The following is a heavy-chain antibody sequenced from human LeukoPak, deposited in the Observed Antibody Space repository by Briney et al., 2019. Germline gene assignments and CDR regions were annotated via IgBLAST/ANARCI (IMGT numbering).Heavy chain of an antibody. CDR2: IRNKANSYTT. Sequence: PGGSLRLSCAASGFTFSDHYMDWVRQAPGKGLGWVGRIRNKANSYTTEYAASVKGRFTISRDDSRNSLYLQMNSLKTEDTAVYYCASLIYGDYSYWGQGTLVTVSS. D-gene: IGHD4-17*01. CDR1: GFTFSDHY. V-gene: IGHV3-72*01. J-gene: IGHJ4*02. CDR3: ASLIYGDYSY.